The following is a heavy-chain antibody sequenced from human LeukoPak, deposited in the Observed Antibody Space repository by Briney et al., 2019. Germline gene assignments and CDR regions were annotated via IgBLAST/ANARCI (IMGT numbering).Heavy chain of an antibody. Sequence: GGSQRLSCAASGFKFSDHYIDWVRQAPGKGLEWVGRSRNKASSYTTEYAASVEGRFTISRDVSESSLYLQMNSLRTEDTAVYYCAKVEQQLAFDYWGQGTLVTVSS. D-gene: IGHD6-13*01. CDR1: GFKFSDHY. J-gene: IGHJ4*02. V-gene: IGHV3-72*01. CDR3: AKVEQQLAFDY. CDR2: SRNKASSYTT.